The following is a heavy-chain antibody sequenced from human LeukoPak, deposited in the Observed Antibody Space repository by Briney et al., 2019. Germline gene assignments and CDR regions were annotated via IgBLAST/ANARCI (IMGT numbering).Heavy chain of an antibody. D-gene: IGHD6-19*01. CDR1: GGSISSSRYY. CDR3: ARFRARSSEVDC. V-gene: IGHV4-61*01. CDR2: MYYSGSSA. J-gene: IGHJ4*02. Sequence: PSETLSLTCTVSGGSISSSRYYWSWIRQPPGRGLEWIGYMYYSGSSANYNPSLKSRVTLSVDTSKNQFSLRLSSVTAADTAVYSCARFRARSSEVDCWGQGTLVTVSS.